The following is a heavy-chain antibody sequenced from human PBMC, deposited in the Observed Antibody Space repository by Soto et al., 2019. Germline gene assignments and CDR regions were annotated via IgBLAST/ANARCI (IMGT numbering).Heavy chain of an antibody. CDR2: IIPIFGTA. Sequence: QVQLVQSGAEVKQPGSSVKVSCKASGGTFSSYAISWVRQAPGQGLEWMGGIIPIFGTANYAQKFQGRVTITADESTSTAYMELSSLRSEDTAVYYCARVPIRAVHYYYYGMDVWGQGTTVTVSS. J-gene: IGHJ6*02. CDR1: GGTFSSYA. CDR3: ARVPIRAVHYYYYGMDV. D-gene: IGHD2-21*01. V-gene: IGHV1-69*01.